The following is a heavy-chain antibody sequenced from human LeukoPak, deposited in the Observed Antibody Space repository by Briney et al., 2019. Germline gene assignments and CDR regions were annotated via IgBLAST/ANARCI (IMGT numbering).Heavy chain of an antibody. CDR1: GDTFNSYA. CDR2: FIPMFGTP. J-gene: IGHJ4*02. Sequence: GASVKVSCKASGDTFNSYAIAWVRQAPGQGLEWMGGFIPMFGTPDYAEKFQGRVTITADKSTSTVYMHLRSLRSEDTAVYYCARGLVVVRPTSSYYFDYWGQGTLVTVSS. V-gene: IGHV1-69*06. D-gene: IGHD3-22*01. CDR3: ARGLVVVRPTSSYYFDY.